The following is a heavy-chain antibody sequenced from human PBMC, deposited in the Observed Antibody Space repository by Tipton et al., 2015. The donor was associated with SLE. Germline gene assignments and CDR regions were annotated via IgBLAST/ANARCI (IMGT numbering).Heavy chain of an antibody. Sequence: TLSLTCTVSGGSISSYYWSWIRQPPGKGLEWIGYIYYSGSTNYKPSLKGRVTISVDTSKNQFSLKLSSVTAADTAVYYCARVAGGEGYKPFDYWGQGTLVTVSS. J-gene: IGHJ4*02. V-gene: IGHV4-59*01. CDR3: ARVAGGEGYKPFDY. CDR1: GGSISSYY. CDR2: IYYSGST. D-gene: IGHD5-24*01.